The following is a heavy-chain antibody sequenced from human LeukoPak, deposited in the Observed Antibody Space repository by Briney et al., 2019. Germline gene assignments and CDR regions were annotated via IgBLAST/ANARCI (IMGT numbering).Heavy chain of an antibody. V-gene: IGHV3-7*03. D-gene: IGHD4-17*01. Sequence: GGSLRLSCAASGFTFSSYWMNWVRQAPGKGLEWVANIKQDGSEKYYVASVKGRFTISRDNAKNPLYLQMNSLRAEDTAMYYCVYGDYGGGFDYWGQGTLVTVSS. CDR3: VYGDYGGGFDY. CDR1: GFTFSSYW. CDR2: IKQDGSEK. J-gene: IGHJ4*02.